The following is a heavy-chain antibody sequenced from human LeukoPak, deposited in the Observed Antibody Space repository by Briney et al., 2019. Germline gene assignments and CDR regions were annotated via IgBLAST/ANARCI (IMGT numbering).Heavy chain of an antibody. Sequence: ASVKVSCKASGYTFTSYDINWVRQATGQGLEWMGWMNPNGGNTGYAQKFQGRVTMTRNTSISTAYMELSSLRSEDTAVYYCARVMSRYFDWFYYYYMDVWGKGTTVTISS. V-gene: IGHV1-8*01. D-gene: IGHD3-9*01. J-gene: IGHJ6*03. CDR2: MNPNGGNT. CDR1: GYTFTSYD. CDR3: ARVMSRYFDWFYYYYMDV.